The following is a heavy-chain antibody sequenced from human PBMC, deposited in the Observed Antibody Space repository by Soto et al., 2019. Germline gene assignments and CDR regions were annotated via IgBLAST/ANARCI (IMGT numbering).Heavy chain of an antibody. J-gene: IGHJ4*02. CDR3: ARDITIFGVVFDY. D-gene: IGHD3-3*01. CDR1: GFTFSSYA. CDR2: ISYDGSNK. V-gene: IGHV3-30-3*01. Sequence: GGSLRLSCAASGFTFSSYAMHWVRQAPGKGLEWVAVISYDGSNKYYADSVKGRFTISRDNSKNTLYLQMNSLRAEDTAVYYCARDITIFGVVFDYWGQGTLVTVSS.